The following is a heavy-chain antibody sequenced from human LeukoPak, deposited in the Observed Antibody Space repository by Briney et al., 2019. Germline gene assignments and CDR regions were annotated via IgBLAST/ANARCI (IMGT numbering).Heavy chain of an antibody. D-gene: IGHD3-22*01. Sequence: PGGSLRLSCAASGFTFSSYAMSWVRQAPGKGLEWVSAISGSGGSTYYADSVKGRFTISRDNSKNTLYLQMNSLRAEDTAVHYCAKEARSSGYYYAWDWFDPWGQGTLVTVSS. V-gene: IGHV3-23*01. CDR3: AKEARSSGYYYAWDWFDP. CDR2: ISGSGGST. CDR1: GFTFSSYA. J-gene: IGHJ5*02.